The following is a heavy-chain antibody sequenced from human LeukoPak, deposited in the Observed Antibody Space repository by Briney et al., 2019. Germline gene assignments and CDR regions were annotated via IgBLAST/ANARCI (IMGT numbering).Heavy chain of an antibody. J-gene: IGHJ4*02. CDR3: ATYRQVLLPFES. CDR1: GFTFSDSY. CDR2: ISGSGHDI. Sequence: TGGSLRLSCAAFGFTFSDSYMTWVRQAPGKGVEWVAYISGSGHDINYSESAKGRFTISRDNAKNSLYLQMSSLRVEDTAIYYCATYRQVLLPFESWGQGTLVTVSS. D-gene: IGHD2-8*02. V-gene: IGHV3-11*01.